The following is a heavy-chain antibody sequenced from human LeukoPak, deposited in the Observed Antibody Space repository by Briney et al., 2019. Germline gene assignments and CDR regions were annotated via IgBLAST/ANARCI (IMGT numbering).Heavy chain of an antibody. CDR2: TYYRSKWYN. V-gene: IGHV6-1*01. Sequence: SQTLSLTCAISGDSVSSNSAAWNWIRQSPSRGLEWLGRTYYRSKWYNGYAESVKSRITINPDTSKNQFSLQLNSVTPEDTAVYYCARGHPYALGSSDAFDIWGQGTMVTVSS. D-gene: IGHD2-15*01. CDR3: ARGHPYALGSSDAFDI. J-gene: IGHJ3*02. CDR1: GDSVSSNSAA.